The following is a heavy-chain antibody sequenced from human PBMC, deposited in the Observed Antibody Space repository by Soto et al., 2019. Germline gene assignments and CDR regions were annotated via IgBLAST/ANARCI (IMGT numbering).Heavy chain of an antibody. J-gene: IGHJ5*02. CDR1: GFTFSGYW. CDR2: IKQDESEK. V-gene: IGHV3-7*03. Sequence: PGGSLRLSCAASGFTFSGYWLAWVRQAPGTGLEWVASIKQDESEKFYVDSVKGRFTISRDNAKKTVYLQMNGLRAEDTAVYYCARDPGPRAAAIRGLGWFDPWGQGTLVTVSS. D-gene: IGHD2-2*01. CDR3: ARDPGPRAAAIRGLGWFDP.